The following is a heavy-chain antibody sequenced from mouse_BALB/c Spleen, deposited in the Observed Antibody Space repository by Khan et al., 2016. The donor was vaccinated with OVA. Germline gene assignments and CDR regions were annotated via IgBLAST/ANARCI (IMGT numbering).Heavy chain of an antibody. Sequence: QVQLKESGAELARPGASVKMSCKASGYSFTSHTMHWVKQRPGQGLEWIGYINPSSGYTNYNQKFNDKATLTADKSSSTAYMQLSSLTSEDSAVYYCARRTTGYALDYWGQGTSVTVSS. CDR1: GYSFTSHT. CDR3: ARRTTGYALDY. J-gene: IGHJ4*01. V-gene: IGHV1-4*01. CDR2: INPSSGYT. D-gene: IGHD2-14*01.